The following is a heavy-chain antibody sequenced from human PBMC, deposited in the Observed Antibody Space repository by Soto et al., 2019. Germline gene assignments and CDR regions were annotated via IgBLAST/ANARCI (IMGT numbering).Heavy chain of an antibody. V-gene: IGHV1-46*01. D-gene: IGHD1-7*01. J-gene: IGHJ4*02. Sequence: GASVKVSCKASGYTFINFFVHWVRQAPGQGLEWMGVINSNAGNTAYAQKFQGRVTMTRDTSTSTVYMELSSLRSEDTAVYYCASRDPGTSVDYWGQGTLVTVSS. CDR2: INSNAGNT. CDR3: ASRDPGTSVDY. CDR1: GYTFINFF.